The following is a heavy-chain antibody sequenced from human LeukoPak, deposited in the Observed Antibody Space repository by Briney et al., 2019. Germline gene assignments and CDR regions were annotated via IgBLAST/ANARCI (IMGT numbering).Heavy chain of an antibody. Sequence: PSETLSLTCTVSGGSISSGSYYWSWIRQPAGKGLEWIGRIYTSGSTNYNPSLKSRVTISVDTSKNQFSLKLSSVTAADTAVYYCASKDYYMDVWGKGTTVTVSS. CDR1: GGSISSGSYY. CDR2: IYTSGST. CDR3: ASKDYYMDV. J-gene: IGHJ6*03. V-gene: IGHV4-61*02.